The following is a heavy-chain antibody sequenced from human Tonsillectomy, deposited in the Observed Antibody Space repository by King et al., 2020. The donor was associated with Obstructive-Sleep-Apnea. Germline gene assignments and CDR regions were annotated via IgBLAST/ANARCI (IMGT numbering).Heavy chain of an antibody. CDR3: ARERQLVQGDGYYYYYYGMDV. Sequence: VQLVESGAEVKKPGASVKVSCKASGYTFTGYYMHWVRQAPGQGLEWMGWINHNSGGTNYAQKFQGRVTMTRDTSISTAYMELSRLRSDDTAVYYCARERQLVQGDGYYYYYYGMDVWGQGTTVTVSS. D-gene: IGHD6-13*01. CDR2: INHNSGGT. J-gene: IGHJ6*02. CDR1: GYTFTGYY. V-gene: IGHV1-2*02.